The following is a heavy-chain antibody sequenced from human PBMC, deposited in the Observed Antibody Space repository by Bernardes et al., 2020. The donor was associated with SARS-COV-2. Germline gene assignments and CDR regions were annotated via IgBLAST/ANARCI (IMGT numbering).Heavy chain of an antibody. Sequence: GGSLRLSCAASGFTFSSYSMNWIRQAPGKGLEWVSSISSGGSYIFYADSVKGRFTISKDNARNSLFLQMNSLRAEDTAVYHCVRGVDRPMVIHLGDYWGQGTLVTVSS. CDR2: ISSGGSYI. D-gene: IGHD5-18*01. J-gene: IGHJ4*02. CDR3: VRGVDRPMVIHLGDY. V-gene: IGHV3-21*01. CDR1: GFTFSSYS.